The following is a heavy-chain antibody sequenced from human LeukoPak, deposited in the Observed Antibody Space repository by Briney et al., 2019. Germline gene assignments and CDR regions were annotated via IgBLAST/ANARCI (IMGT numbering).Heavy chain of an antibody. CDR2: ISGTGGST. V-gene: IGHV3-23*01. J-gene: IGHJ4*02. Sequence: GGSLRLSCAASGFTFSTYAMTWVRQAPGKGLEWDSLISGTGGSTYYADSVKGRFTISRDNAKNSLYLQMNSLRAEDTAVYYCARDNYDSSGYLSCQYWGQGTLVTVSS. CDR3: ARDNYDSSGYLSCQY. CDR1: GFTFSTYA. D-gene: IGHD3-22*01.